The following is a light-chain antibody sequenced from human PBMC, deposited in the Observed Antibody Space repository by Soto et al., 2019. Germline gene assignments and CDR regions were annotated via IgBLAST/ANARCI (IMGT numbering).Light chain of an antibody. CDR2: DVS. V-gene: IGLV2-14*03. CDR3: SSYPSSTTPYV. J-gene: IGLJ1*01. CDR1: SSDVGGYNY. Sequence: QSVLTQPASVSGSPGQSITISYTGTSSDVGGYNYVSWYQRHPGKAPKLMIFDVSNRPSGVSKRFSGSKSANTASLTISGLQAEDEADYFCSSYPSSTTPYVFGTGTKVTVL.